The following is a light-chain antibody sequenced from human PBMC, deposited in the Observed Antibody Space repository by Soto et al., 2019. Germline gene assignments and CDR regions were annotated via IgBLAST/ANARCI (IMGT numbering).Light chain of an antibody. Sequence: HSVLTQPPSVSGAPGQRVTISCTGSSSNIGAGYDVHWYQQLPGTAPKLLIYGNSNRPSGVPDRFSGSKSGTSASLAITGLQAEDEADYYCQSYDSSRSGYVVFGGGTKLTVL. CDR3: QSYDSSRSGYVV. CDR2: GNS. V-gene: IGLV1-40*01. CDR1: SSNIGAGYD. J-gene: IGLJ2*01.